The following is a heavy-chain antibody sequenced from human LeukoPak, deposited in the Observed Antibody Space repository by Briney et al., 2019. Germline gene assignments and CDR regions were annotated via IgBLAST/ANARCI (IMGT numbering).Heavy chain of an antibody. CDR1: GGSLSPHY. CDR2: INNRGTT. Sequence: SETLSLTCAVSGGSLSPHYWSWIRRPLGKGRECGGEINNRGTTNYSPSLRGRATISVNTSKNQFSLRLTSVTAADTAIYYCARVPLWWLTPFDFWGQGTLATVSS. J-gene: IGHJ4*02. D-gene: IGHD5-12*01. CDR3: ARVPLWWLTPFDF. V-gene: IGHV4-34*01.